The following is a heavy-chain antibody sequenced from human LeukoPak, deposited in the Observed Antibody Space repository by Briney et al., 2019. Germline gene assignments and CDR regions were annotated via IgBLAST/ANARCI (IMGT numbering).Heavy chain of an antibody. CDR2: IIPILGIA. CDR3: AREDYGGYKYYYYGMDV. V-gene: IGHV1-69*04. D-gene: IGHD4-23*01. J-gene: IGHJ6*02. CDR1: GGTFSSYA. Sequence: ASVKVSCKASGGTFSSYAISWVRQAPGQGLEWMGRIIPILGIANYAQKFQGRVTITADKSTSTAYMELSSLRSEDTAVYYCAREDYGGYKYYYYGMDVWGQGTRSPSP.